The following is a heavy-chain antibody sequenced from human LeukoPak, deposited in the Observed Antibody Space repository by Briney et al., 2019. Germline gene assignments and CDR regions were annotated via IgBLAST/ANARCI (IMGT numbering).Heavy chain of an antibody. CDR2: INPNSGGT. J-gene: IGHJ4*02. Sequence: ASVTVSCKASGYTFTGYYMHWVRQAPGQGLEWMGWINPNSGGTNYAQKFQGRVTMTRDTSISTAYMELSRLRSDDTAVYYCARGSYGSGSHNPLKFDYWGQGTLVTVSS. CDR3: ARGSYGSGSHNPLKFDY. CDR1: GYTFTGYY. V-gene: IGHV1-2*02. D-gene: IGHD3-10*01.